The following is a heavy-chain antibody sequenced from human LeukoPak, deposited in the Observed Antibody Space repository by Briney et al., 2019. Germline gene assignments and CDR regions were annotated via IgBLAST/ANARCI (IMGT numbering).Heavy chain of an antibody. D-gene: IGHD6-19*01. CDR1: GFTFSSYP. J-gene: IGHJ4*02. CDR2: ISGSGGDT. V-gene: IGHV3-23*01. Sequence: GGSLRLSCAASGFTFSSYPMSWVRQAPGKGLEWGSAISGSGGDTYYADSVKGRFTISRENSKNTLDLQMNSLRAEDTALYYCATSSGWYPTYFDYWGQGTLVTVSS. CDR3: ATSSGWYPTYFDY.